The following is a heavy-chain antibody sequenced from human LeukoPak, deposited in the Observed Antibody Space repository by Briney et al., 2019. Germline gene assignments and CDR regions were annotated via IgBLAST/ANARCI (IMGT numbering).Heavy chain of an antibody. CDR3: ASSRWSPSGPFDY. CDR1: GFTFSSYA. V-gene: IGHV3-23*01. Sequence: PGGSLRLSCTASGFTFSSYAMSWVRQAPGKGLEWVSAISGSGTSAYYADSVKGRFTISRDNSKNTLYLQMNSLRAEDTAVYYCASSRWSPSGPFDYWGQGTLVTVSS. CDR2: ISGSGTSA. D-gene: IGHD6-13*01. J-gene: IGHJ4*02.